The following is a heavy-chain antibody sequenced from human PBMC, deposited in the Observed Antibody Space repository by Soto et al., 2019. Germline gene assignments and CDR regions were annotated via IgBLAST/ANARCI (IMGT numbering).Heavy chain of an antibody. CDR3: ARAYAPEYCSGGSCYSSYYYYMDV. CDR2: IIPILGIA. D-gene: IGHD2-15*01. Sequence: ASVKVSCKASGGTFSSYTISWVRQAPGQGLEWMGRIIPILGIANYAQKFQGRVTITADKSTSTAYMELSSLRSEDTAVYYCARAYAPEYCSGGSCYSSYYYYMDVWGKGTTVTVSS. CDR1: GGTFSSYT. J-gene: IGHJ6*03. V-gene: IGHV1-69*02.